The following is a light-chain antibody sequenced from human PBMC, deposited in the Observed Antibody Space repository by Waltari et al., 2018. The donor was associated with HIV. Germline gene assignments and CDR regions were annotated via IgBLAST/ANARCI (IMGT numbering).Light chain of an antibody. Sequence: QSALTQPPSASGSPGQSVTISCTGTSSDVGAYNSVSWYQQHPGKAPKLLISEVTKRPSGVPDRFSGSKSGNTASLTGSGLQAEDEADFYCSSYAGSNNVVFGGGTKLTVL. CDR1: SSDVGAYNS. CDR2: EVT. CDR3: SSYAGSNNVV. J-gene: IGLJ2*01. V-gene: IGLV2-8*01.